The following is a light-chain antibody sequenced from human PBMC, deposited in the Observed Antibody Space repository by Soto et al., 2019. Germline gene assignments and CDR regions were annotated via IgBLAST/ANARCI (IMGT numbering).Light chain of an antibody. J-gene: IGKJ5*01. CDR3: QQYDNWPSIT. V-gene: IGKV3-15*01. CDR2: GAS. CDR1: QSVSSY. Sequence: EIVMTQSPATLSVSPGERATLSCRASQSVSSYLDWYQQKPGQAPRLLIYGASTRATGIPARFSGSGSGTEFTLTISSLQSEDFAVYYCQQYDNWPSITFGQGTRLEIK.